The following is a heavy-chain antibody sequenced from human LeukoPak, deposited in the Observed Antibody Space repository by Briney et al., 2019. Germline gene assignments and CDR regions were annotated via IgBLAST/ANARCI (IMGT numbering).Heavy chain of an antibody. J-gene: IGHJ4*02. CDR2: ISTSITTT. V-gene: IGHV3-48*01. CDR3: AKGNIVVVPDYFDY. CDR1: GFTFSAYT. Sequence: GGSLRLSCAASGFTFSAYTMNWVRQAPGKGLEWVSYISTSITTTYYAGYVKGRFTISRDNAKSSLYLQMNSLRAEDTAVYYCAKGNIVVVPDYFDYWGQGTLVTVSS. D-gene: IGHD2-2*01.